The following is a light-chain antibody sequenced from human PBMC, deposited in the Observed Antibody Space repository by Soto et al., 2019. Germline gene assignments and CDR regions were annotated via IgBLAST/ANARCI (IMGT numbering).Light chain of an antibody. CDR3: CSYAGSYSYV. CDR1: SSDVGGYNY. J-gene: IGLJ1*01. V-gene: IGLV2-11*01. CDR2: DVS. Sequence: QSALTQPHSVSGSPGQSVAISCTGTSSDVGGYNYVSWYQQHPGKAPKLMIYDVSKRPSGVPDRFSGSKSGNTASLTFSGLQAEDEADYYCCSYAGSYSYVLGTGTKLTVL.